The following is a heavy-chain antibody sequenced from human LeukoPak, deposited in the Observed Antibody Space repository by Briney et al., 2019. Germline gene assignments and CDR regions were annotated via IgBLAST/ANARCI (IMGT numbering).Heavy chain of an antibody. Sequence: SETLSLTCTVSGGSIGSGGYYWSWIRQPPGKGLEWIGYIYHSGSTYYNPSLKSRVTISVDRSKNQFSLKLSSVTAADTAVYYCARFSPRAMGNYLDFWGQGTLVTVSS. CDR1: GGSIGSGGYY. V-gene: IGHV4-30-2*01. CDR2: IYHSGST. D-gene: IGHD7-27*01. CDR3: ARFSPRAMGNYLDF. J-gene: IGHJ4*02.